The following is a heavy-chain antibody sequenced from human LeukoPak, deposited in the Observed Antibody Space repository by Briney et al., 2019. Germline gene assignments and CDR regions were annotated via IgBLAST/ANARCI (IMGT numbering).Heavy chain of an antibody. CDR3: ARDPPAVAANTYG. CDR1: GFTVSNNY. D-gene: IGHD6-6*01. CDR2: IYSGGAT. Sequence: GGSLRLPCAASGFTVSNNYMRWVRQAPGKGLGWVSLIYSGGATFYADAVKGRFTISRDGSKNTLYLQMNSLRAEDTAVYYCARDPPAVAANTYGWGQGTLVTVSS. V-gene: IGHV3-66*01. J-gene: IGHJ4*02.